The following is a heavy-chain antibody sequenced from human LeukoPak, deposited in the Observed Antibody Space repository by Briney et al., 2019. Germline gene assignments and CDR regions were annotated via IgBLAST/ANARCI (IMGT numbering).Heavy chain of an antibody. J-gene: IGHJ4*02. CDR3: AKALRITMVRGGFDY. CDR2: IKKDGSEK. Sequence: PGGSLRLSCGASGFTFIKYWMSWVRQAPGKGLEWVANIKKDGSEKYYVDSVKGRFTISRDNAKNSLYLQMNSLRAEDTALYYCAKALRITMVRGGFDYWGQGTLVTVSS. V-gene: IGHV3-7*03. CDR1: GFTFIKYW. D-gene: IGHD3-10*01.